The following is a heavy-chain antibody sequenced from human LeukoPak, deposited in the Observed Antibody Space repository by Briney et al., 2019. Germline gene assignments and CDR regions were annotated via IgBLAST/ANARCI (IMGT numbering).Heavy chain of an antibody. CDR1: GFTFSRHS. J-gene: IGHJ5*02. D-gene: IGHD1-26*01. CDR2: ISSSSSII. CDR3: ARVPREGHDNWFDP. Sequence: GGSLRLSCVASGFTFSRHSMNWVRQAPGKGLEWVSYISSSSSIIHYADSVKGRFTISREDAKNSLILQMNSLRAEDTAVYYCARVPREGHDNWFDPWGQGTLVTVSS. V-gene: IGHV3-48*01.